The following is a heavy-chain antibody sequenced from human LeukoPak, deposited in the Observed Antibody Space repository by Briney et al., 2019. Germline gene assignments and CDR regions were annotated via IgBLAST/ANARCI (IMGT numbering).Heavy chain of an antibody. CDR2: ISSSGDSI. Sequence: GGSLRLSCAASGFSLTTYEMNWVRQAPGKGLEWVSYISSSGDSIYYADSVKGRFTISRDNAKNSLSLQMNSLRAEDTATYHCARDRRVGATWSVGAFDIWGQGTTVTVSS. D-gene: IGHD1-26*01. V-gene: IGHV3-48*03. CDR1: GFSLTTYE. J-gene: IGHJ3*02. CDR3: ARDRRVGATWSVGAFDI.